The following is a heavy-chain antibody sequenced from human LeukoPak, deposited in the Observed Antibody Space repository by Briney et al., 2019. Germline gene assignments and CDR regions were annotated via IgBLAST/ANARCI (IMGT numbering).Heavy chain of an antibody. J-gene: IGHJ4*02. Sequence: SETLSLTCTVSGASITNSLYYWGWIRQPPGKGLEWIATVYYTGSTYYNPSLKSRVTISIDTSKSHFSLKLSSVTAADMAVYFCARQDFGSGILPGYWGQGTLVTVSS. CDR1: GASITNSLYY. CDR2: VYYTGST. CDR3: ARQDFGSGILPGY. V-gene: IGHV4-39*01. D-gene: IGHD3-10*01.